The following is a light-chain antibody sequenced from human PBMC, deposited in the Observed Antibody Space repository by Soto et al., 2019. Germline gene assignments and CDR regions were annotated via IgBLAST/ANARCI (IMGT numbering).Light chain of an antibody. Sequence: QSALTQPRSMSGSPGQSVTISCTGTSSDVGGYNSVSWYQQRPGTAPKLLIYDVTKRPSGVPDRFSGSKSGNTASLTISGLQAEDEADYYCCSYAGYYTIFGGGTKVTVL. V-gene: IGLV2-11*01. CDR1: SSDVGGYNS. J-gene: IGLJ2*01. CDR3: CSYAGYYTI. CDR2: DVT.